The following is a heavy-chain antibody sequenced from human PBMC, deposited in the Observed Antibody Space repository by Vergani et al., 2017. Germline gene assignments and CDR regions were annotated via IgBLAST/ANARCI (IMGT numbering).Heavy chain of an antibody. CDR1: GFSFRGHG. Sequence: QVQLVESGGGVVQPGRSLRLSCAASGFSFRGHGMHWVRQAPGRGLEWVSMTWYEGNNNYYADSVKGRFTISKDISKKTLYLQMNSLRGDDTAVYYCARETRDTPSSLDYWGQGTLVTVSS. CDR3: ARETRDTPSSLDY. D-gene: IGHD5-24*01. V-gene: IGHV3-33*08. CDR2: TWYEGNNN. J-gene: IGHJ4*02.